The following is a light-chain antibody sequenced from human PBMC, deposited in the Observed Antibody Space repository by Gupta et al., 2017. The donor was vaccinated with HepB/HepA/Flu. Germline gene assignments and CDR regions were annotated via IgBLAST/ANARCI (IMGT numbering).Light chain of an antibody. CDR2: DVS. Sequence: QSPLTQPALVSGSPLQSLPISYTGTSSDIGAYNYVSWYQQNPGKVHKLIIYDVSNRPSGVSNRFSGSKSGNTASLTISGHQAEDEDDYYCCSYTTSSTRVFGGGTKLTVL. J-gene: IGLJ3*02. V-gene: IGLV2-14*03. CDR1: SSDIGAYNY. CDR3: CSYTTSSTRV.